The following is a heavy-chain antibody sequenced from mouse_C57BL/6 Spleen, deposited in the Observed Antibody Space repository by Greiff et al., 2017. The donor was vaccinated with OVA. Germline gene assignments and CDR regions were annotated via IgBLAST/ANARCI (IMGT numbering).Heavy chain of an antibody. V-gene: IGHV5-16*01. Sequence: EVQRVESEGGLVQPGSSMKLSCTASGFTFSDYYMAWVRQVPEKGLEWVAHINYDGSSTYYLDSLKSRFIISRDNAKNILYLQMSSLKSEDTATYYCARESNYGFDYWGQGTTLTVSS. CDR1: GFTFSDYY. CDR3: ARESNYGFDY. J-gene: IGHJ2*01. D-gene: IGHD2-5*01. CDR2: INYDGSST.